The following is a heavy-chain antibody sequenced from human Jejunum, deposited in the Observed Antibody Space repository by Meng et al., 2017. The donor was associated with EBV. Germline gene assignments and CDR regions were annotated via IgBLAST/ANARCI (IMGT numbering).Heavy chain of an antibody. J-gene: IGHJ4*02. CDR2: ISVYRGNP. V-gene: IGHV1-18*01. CDR3: ARDRSNSDY. CDR1: GYDFINSG. Sequence: QVQLVQSGAGVKKPWASVKVSCKASGYDFINSGISGVRQAPGQGLEWMGWISVYRGNPNYAQRFQDRVTLTTNTSTSTVYMELRSLTSDDTAVYYCARDRSNSDYWGQGTLVTVSS. D-gene: IGHD5-24*01.